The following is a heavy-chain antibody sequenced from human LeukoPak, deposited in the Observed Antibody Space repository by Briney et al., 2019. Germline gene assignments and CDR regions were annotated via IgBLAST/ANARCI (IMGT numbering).Heavy chain of an antibody. J-gene: IGHJ4*02. CDR1: GFTFSNYD. D-gene: IGHD6-6*01. Sequence: GGSLRLSCVASGFTFSNYDMSWVRQAPGKGLEWVSLISGGGPSTYYTDSVKGRFTISRDNSKNTLYLQMNSLRAEDTAVYYCARDGPYSSSSLGENKFDYWGQGTLVTVSS. CDR3: ARDGPYSSSSLGENKFDY. V-gene: IGHV3-23*01. CDR2: ISGGGPST.